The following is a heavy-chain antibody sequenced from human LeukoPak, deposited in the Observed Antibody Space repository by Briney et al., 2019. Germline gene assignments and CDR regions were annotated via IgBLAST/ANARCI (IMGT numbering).Heavy chain of an antibody. D-gene: IGHD3-10*01. CDR1: GYTFTSYY. CDR2: INPSGGST. J-gene: IGHJ4*02. CDR3: AREGEGGSLFDY. Sequence: VASVKVSCKVSGYTFTSYYMHWVRQAPGQGLEWMGIINPSGGSTSYAQKFQGRVTMTRDMSTSTVYMELSSLRSEDTAVYYCAREGEGGSLFDYWGQGTLVTVSS. V-gene: IGHV1-46*01.